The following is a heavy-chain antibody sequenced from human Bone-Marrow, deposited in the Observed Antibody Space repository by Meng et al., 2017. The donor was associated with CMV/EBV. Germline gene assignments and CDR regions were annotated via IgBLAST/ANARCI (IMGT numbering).Heavy chain of an antibody. Sequence: SSTSAAWNWIRQSPSRGLEWLGRTYYRSKWYSDYAVSVKSRITINPDTSKNQFSLQLNSVTPEDTAVYYCVRGGYCTSASCYRFFDSWGQGTLVTVSS. J-gene: IGHJ4*02. CDR1: SSTSAA. V-gene: IGHV6-1*01. CDR3: VRGGYCTSASCYRFFDS. CDR2: TYYRSKWYS. D-gene: IGHD2-2*03.